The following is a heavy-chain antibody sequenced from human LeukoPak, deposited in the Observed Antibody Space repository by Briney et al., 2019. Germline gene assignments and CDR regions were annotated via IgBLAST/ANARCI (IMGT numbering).Heavy chain of an antibody. Sequence: SETLSLTCTVSGGSYSSYYWSLIRQPAGKGLEWIGYIYYSGSTNYNPSLRSRVTISVDTSKNEFSLKLSSATAADTAVYYCARHDPSGYYYDYWGQGTLATVSS. J-gene: IGHJ4*02. CDR3: ARHDPSGYYYDY. CDR1: GGSYSSYY. V-gene: IGHV4-59*01. D-gene: IGHD3-22*01. CDR2: IYYSGST.